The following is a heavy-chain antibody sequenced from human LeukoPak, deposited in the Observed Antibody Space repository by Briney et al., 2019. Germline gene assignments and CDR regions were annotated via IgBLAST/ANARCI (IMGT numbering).Heavy chain of an antibody. V-gene: IGHV3-21*01. Sequence: GGSLRLSCAASGFTFSSYSMNWVRQAPGKGLEWVSSISSSSSYIYYADSVKGRFTISRDNAKNSLYLQMNSLRAEDTAVYYCARHAVAGRHYYYYMDVWGKGTTVTISS. CDR1: GFTFSSYS. CDR3: ARHAVAGRHYYYYMDV. J-gene: IGHJ6*03. D-gene: IGHD6-19*01. CDR2: ISSSSSYI.